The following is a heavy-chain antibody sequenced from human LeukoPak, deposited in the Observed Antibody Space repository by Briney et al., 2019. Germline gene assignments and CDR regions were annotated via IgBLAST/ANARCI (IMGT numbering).Heavy chain of an antibody. D-gene: IGHD3-10*01. CDR3: ARQGKLNWFDP. V-gene: IGHV4-39*01. CDR2: IYYSVST. CDR1: DDSISNNTYY. Sequence: PSETLSLTCTVSDDSISNNTYYWGWVRQPPGKGLEWIGSIYYSVSTYYNPSLKSRVTIFVDTSKNQFSLKLSSVTAADTAVYYCARQGKLNWFDPWGQGTLVTVSS. J-gene: IGHJ5*02.